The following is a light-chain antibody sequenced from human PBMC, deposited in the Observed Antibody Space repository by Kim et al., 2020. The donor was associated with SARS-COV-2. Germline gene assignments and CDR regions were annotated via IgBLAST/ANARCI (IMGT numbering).Light chain of an antibody. CDR2: DTS. V-gene: IGKV3-11*01. CDR3: QQRSDWPLT. CDR1: QGVRRY. Sequence: LHPGERATPSRRAGQGVRRYLGWYRQKPGQAPRLLIYDTSNRAPGIPARFSGSGSGTDFTLTISSLEPEDFAIYYCQQRSDWPLTFGGGTKVDIK. J-gene: IGKJ4*01.